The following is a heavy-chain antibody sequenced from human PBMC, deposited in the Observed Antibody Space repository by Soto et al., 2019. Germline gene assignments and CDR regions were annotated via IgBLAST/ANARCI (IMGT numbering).Heavy chain of an antibody. CDR3: AGGMAAGTGGYYYYYGMDV. D-gene: IGHD6-13*01. V-gene: IGHV3-11*05. CDR1: GFTFSDYY. J-gene: IGHJ6*02. CDR2: ISSSSRYT. Sequence: QVQLVESGGGLVKPGGSLRLSCAASGFTFSDYYMSWIRQAPGKGLEWVSYISSSSRYTNYADSVKGRFTISIDNAKNSLYLQMNSLRAEDTAVYYCAGGMAAGTGGYYYYYGMDVWGQGTTVTVS.